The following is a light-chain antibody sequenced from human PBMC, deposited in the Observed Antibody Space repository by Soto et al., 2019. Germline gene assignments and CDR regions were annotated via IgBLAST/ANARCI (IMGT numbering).Light chain of an antibody. J-gene: IGKJ4*01. CDR2: AAC. CDR1: QSISSY. CDR3: QQSYSTPLT. V-gene: IGKV1-39*01. Sequence: DIQMTQSPSSLSASVGDRVTITCRASQSISSYLNWYQQKPGKAPKLLIYAACSLQSGVPSRFSGSGSGTDFTLTISSLQPEDFASYYCQQSYSTPLTFGGGIKVEIK.